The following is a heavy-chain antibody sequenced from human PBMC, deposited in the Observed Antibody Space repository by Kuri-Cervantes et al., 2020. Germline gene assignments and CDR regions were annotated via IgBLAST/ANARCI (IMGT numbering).Heavy chain of an antibody. Sequence: GESLKISCAASGFTFSSYEMNWVRQAPGKGLEWVSYISGSGTTKYYADSVKGRFTISRDNAKNSLYLQMNSLRAEDMAVYYCARDPHSFNWFDPWGQGTLVTVSS. J-gene: IGHJ5*02. CDR2: ISGSGTTK. V-gene: IGHV3-48*03. CDR1: GFTFSSYE. CDR3: ARDPHSFNWFDP.